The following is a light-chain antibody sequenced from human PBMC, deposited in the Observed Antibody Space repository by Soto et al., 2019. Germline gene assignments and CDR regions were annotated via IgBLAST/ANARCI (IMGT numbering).Light chain of an antibody. J-gene: IGKJ5*01. CDR3: QQYNAYSGT. Sequence: DIQMTQSPSTMYFSLGDRVTITCGASLSIRNWLAWYQQKPGRAPKLLIYDASSLESGVPSRFSGSGSGTEFTLTITGLQNDDFATYYGQQYNAYSGTFGQGTRLEIK. V-gene: IGKV1-5*01. CDR1: LSIRNW. CDR2: DAS.